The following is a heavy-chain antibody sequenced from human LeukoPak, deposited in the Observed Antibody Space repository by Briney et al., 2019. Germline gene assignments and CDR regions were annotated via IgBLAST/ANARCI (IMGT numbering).Heavy chain of an antibody. V-gene: IGHV3-30-3*01. D-gene: IGHD1-26*01. Sequence: GGSLRLSCAASGFTFSSYAMHWVRQAPGKGLEWVAVISYDGSNKYYADSVKGRFTISRDNSKNTLYLQMNSLRAEDTAVYYCAREDSGSSLHYFDYWGQGTLVTVSS. CDR3: AREDSGSSLHYFDY. CDR2: ISYDGSNK. J-gene: IGHJ4*02. CDR1: GFTFSSYA.